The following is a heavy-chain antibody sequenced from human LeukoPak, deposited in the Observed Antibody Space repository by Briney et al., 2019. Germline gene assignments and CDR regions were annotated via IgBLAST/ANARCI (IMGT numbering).Heavy chain of an antibody. V-gene: IGHV3-48*01. CDR2: ISSSSSTI. CDR1: GFTFSSYS. D-gene: IGHD6-13*01. CDR3: ARVLLSEIAAAGYNWFDP. J-gene: IGHJ5*02. Sequence: GGSLRLSCAASGFTFSSYSMNWVRQAPGKGLEWVSYISSSSSTIYYADSVKGRFTISRDNAKNSLYLQMNSLRAEDTAVYYCARVLLSEIAAAGYNWFDPWGQGTLVTVSS.